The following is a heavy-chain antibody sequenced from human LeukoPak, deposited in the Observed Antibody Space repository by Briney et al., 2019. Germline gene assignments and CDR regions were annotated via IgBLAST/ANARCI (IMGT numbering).Heavy chain of an antibody. Sequence: PGGSLRLSCAASGFTFSSYAMSWVRQAPGKGPEWVSSLSGGGGDTYYADSVNGRFTISRDNSKKTLYLQMNSLRAEDTAVYYCAKDRYYDSRRAYDYWGQGTLATVSS. CDR3: AKDRYYDSRRAYDY. V-gene: IGHV3-23*01. CDR2: LSGGGGDT. D-gene: IGHD3-22*01. J-gene: IGHJ4*02. CDR1: GFTFSSYA.